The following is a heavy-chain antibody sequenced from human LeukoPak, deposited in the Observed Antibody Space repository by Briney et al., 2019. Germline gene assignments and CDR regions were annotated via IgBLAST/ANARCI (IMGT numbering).Heavy chain of an antibody. J-gene: IGHJ5*02. CDR1: GGTFSSYA. Sequence: ASVKVSCKASGGTFSSYAISWVRQAPGQGLEWMGWINTNTGNPTYAQGFTGRFVFSLDTSVSTAYLQISSLKAEDTAVYYCARDLGYCSSTSCLPQNWFDPWGQGTLVTVSS. CDR2: INTNTGNP. D-gene: IGHD2-2*01. V-gene: IGHV7-4-1*02. CDR3: ARDLGYCSSTSCLPQNWFDP.